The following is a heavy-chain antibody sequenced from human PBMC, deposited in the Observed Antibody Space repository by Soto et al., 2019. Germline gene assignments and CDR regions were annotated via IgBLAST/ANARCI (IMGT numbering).Heavy chain of an antibody. CDR1: GGTFSSYA. J-gene: IGHJ4*02. CDR3: ARRFGKYYFDY. V-gene: IGHV1-69*13. D-gene: IGHD3-10*01. Sequence: ASVKVSCKASGGTFSSYAISWVRQAPGQGLEWMGGIIPIFGTANYAQKCQGRVTITADESTSTAYMELSSLRSEDTAVYYCARRFGKYYFDYWGQGTLVTVAS. CDR2: IIPIFGTA.